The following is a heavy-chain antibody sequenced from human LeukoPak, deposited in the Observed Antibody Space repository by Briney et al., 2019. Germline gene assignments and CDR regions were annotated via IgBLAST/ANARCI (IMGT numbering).Heavy chain of an antibody. CDR3: ARGCSGGSCYNGDNWFDP. Sequence: ASVKVSCKASGGTFSSYAISWVRQAPGQGLEWMGGIIPIFGTANYAQKFQGRVTITADESTSTAYMELSSLRSEDTAVYYCARGCSGGSCYNGDNWFDPWGQGTLVTVSS. CDR2: IIPIFGTA. V-gene: IGHV1-69*13. J-gene: IGHJ5*02. CDR1: GGTFSSYA. D-gene: IGHD2-15*01.